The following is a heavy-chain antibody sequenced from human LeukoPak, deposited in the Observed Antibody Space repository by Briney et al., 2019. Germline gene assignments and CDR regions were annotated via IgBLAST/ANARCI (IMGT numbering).Heavy chain of an antibody. Sequence: ASVKVSCKASGCTFTSYGISWVRQAPGQGLEWMGWISAYNGNTNYAQKLQGRVTMTTDTSTSTAYMELRSLRSDDTAVYYCTRVPGYYYGSGSYYFSWFDPWGQGTLVTVSS. D-gene: IGHD3-10*01. CDR1: GCTFTSYG. CDR3: TRVPGYYYGSGSYYFSWFDP. J-gene: IGHJ5*02. CDR2: ISAYNGNT. V-gene: IGHV1-18*01.